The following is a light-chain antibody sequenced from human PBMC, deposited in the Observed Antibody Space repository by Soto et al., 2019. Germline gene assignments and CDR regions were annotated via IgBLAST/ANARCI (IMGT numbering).Light chain of an antibody. V-gene: IGKV3-11*01. CDR2: DAS. Sequence: EIVLTQSPATLSLSPGERATLSCRASRGIDTYLAWYQQKRGQAPRLLIYDASNRTTGIPARFSGGGSGTDFTLSINSLETDDFAVYYCQQRSSWPLTFGGGTKVEIK. CDR3: QQRSSWPLT. CDR1: RGIDTY. J-gene: IGKJ4*01.